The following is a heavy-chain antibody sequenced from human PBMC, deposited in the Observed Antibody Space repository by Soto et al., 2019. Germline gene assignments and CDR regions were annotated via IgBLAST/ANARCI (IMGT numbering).Heavy chain of an antibody. CDR1: GFSLTTSGVG. D-gene: IGHD3-3*01. CDR2: IYWDDDK. J-gene: IGHJ4*02. CDR3: AHRVLRTVFGLVTTTAIYFDF. V-gene: IGHV2-5*02. Sequence: QITLKESGPTVVKPTETLTLTCTFSGFSLTTSGVGVGWVRQSPGKAPEWLALIYWDDDKRYSTSLNSRLIITKDTSKNQVVLTMGIVDPADTATYYCAHRVLRTVFGLVTTTAIYFDFWGPGTPVVVSS.